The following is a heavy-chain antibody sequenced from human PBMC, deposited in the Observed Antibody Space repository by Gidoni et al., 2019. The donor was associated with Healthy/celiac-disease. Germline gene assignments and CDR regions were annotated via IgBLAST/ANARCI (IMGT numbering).Heavy chain of an antibody. CDR1: GGSFSGYY. D-gene: IGHD3-3*01. Sequence: QVQLQQWGAGLLKPSETLSLTCAVYGGSFSGYYWSWIRQPPGKGLEWIGEINHSGSTNYNPSLKSRVTISVDTSKNQFSLKLSSVTAADTAVYYCARGPLRGFYDFWSGYQFDYWGQGTLVTVSS. CDR3: ARGPLRGFYDFWSGYQFDY. CDR2: INHSGST. J-gene: IGHJ4*02. V-gene: IGHV4-34*01.